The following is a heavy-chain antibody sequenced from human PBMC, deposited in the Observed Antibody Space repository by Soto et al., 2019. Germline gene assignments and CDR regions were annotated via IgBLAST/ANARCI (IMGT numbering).Heavy chain of an antibody. Sequence: QVQLQESGPGLVKPSQTLSLTCTVSGGSISSAYYYWSWIRQPPGKGLEWIGHIYDSGSTYSNPSLQSQSTISMDTSKNPSSLKLSSVTAADTAVYYCARGPSGDKVDYWGQGALVTVSS. CDR3: ARGPSGDKVDY. CDR2: IYDSGST. V-gene: IGHV4-30-4*01. D-gene: IGHD7-27*01. CDR1: GGSISSAYYY. J-gene: IGHJ4*02.